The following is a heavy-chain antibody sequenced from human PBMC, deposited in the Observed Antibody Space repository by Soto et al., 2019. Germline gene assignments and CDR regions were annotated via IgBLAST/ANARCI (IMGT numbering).Heavy chain of an antibody. CDR1: GGSISSSSYY. J-gene: IGHJ6*02. D-gene: IGHD5-12*01. CDR2: IYYSGST. CDR3: ARRGDGYKGGYYYYGMDV. Sequence: PSETLSLTCTVSGGSISSSSYYWGWIRQPPGKGREWIGSIYYSGSTYYNPSLKSRVTISVDTSKNQFTLKLSSVTAADTAVYYCARRGDGYKGGYYYYGMDVWGQGTTVTVSS. V-gene: IGHV4-39*01.